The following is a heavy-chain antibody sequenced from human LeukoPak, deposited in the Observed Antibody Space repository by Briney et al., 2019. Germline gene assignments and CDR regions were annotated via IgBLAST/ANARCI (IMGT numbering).Heavy chain of an antibody. CDR2: IYYSGST. Sequence: SETLSLTRTVSGGSISSFSYYWGWIRQPPGRGLEWLGTIYYSGSTYYNPSLKSRVTISTDTSKNQFSLNLRSVTAADAAVYYCERVRGASPYSFDYWGQGTLVTVSS. V-gene: IGHV4-39*07. CDR3: ERVRGASPYSFDY. CDR1: GGSISSFSYY. D-gene: IGHD4/OR15-4a*01. J-gene: IGHJ4*02.